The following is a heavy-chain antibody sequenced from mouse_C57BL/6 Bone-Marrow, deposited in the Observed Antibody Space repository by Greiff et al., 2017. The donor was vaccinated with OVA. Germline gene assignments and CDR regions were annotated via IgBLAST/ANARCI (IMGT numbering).Heavy chain of an antibody. J-gene: IGHJ3*01. CDR3: ARGKEGFKGFDY. CDR2: IHPNSGST. V-gene: IGHV1-64*01. Sequence: QVQLQQPGAELVKPGASVKLSCKASGYTFTSYWMHWVKQRPGQGLEWIGMIHPNSGSTNYNEKFKSKATLTVDKSSSTAYMQLSSLTSEDSAVYYCARGKEGFKGFDYWGQGTLVTVSA. CDR1: GYTFTSYW.